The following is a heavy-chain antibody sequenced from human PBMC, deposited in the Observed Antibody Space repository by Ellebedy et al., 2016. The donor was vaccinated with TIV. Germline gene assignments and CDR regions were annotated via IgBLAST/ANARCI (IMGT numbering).Heavy chain of an antibody. CDR2: IYYSGST. CDR1: GGSISSGDYY. J-gene: IGHJ3*02. D-gene: IGHD3-3*01. Sequence: SETLSLTCTVSGGSISSGDYYWSWIRQPPGKGLEWIGYIYYSGSTYYNPSPKSRVTISVDTSKNQFSLKLSSVTAADTAVYYCARVNYDFWSGYYSTKSEDAFDIWGQGTMVTVSS. CDR3: ARVNYDFWSGYYSTKSEDAFDI. V-gene: IGHV4-30-4*01.